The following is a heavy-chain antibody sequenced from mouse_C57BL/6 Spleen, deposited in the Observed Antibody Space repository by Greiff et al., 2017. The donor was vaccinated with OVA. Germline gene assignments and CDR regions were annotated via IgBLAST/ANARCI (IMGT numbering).Heavy chain of an antibody. Sequence: QVQLKQPGAELVKPGASVKLSCKASGYTFTSYWMHWVKQRPGQGLEWIGMIHPNSGSTNYDEKFQSKATLTVDKSSSTAYMQLSSLTSEDSAVYYCARGDGYDGVYFDYWGQGTTLTVSA. J-gene: IGHJ2*01. D-gene: IGHD2-2*01. CDR2: IHPNSGST. V-gene: IGHV1-64*01. CDR1: GYTFTSYW. CDR3: ARGDGYDGVYFDY.